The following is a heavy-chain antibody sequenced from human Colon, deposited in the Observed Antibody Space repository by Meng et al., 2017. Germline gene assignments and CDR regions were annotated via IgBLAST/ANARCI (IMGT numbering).Heavy chain of an antibody. V-gene: IGHV3-33*01. J-gene: IGHJ3*02. CDR2: IWYEGVHA. CDR1: GFTFTTHG. CDR3: ARDTPQRGFALDM. Sequence: GESLKISCAASGFTFTTHGMHWVRQAPGKGLEWVAVIWYEGVHAEYADSVKGRFTISRDNSENTMSLQMNNLRVEDTAVYYCARDTPQRGFALDMWGQGTMVTVSS.